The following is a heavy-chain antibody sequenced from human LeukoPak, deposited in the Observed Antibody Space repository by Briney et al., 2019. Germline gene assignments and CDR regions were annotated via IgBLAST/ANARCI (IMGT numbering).Heavy chain of an antibody. D-gene: IGHD3-16*02. CDR2: IIPIFGTA. Sequence: ASVKVSCKASGGTFSSYAISWVRQAPGQGLEWIGGIIPIFGTANYAQKFQGRVTMTSDMSTSTVYMELSSLRSEDTAVYYCATDILYDYVWGSYRDYWGQGTLVTVSS. J-gene: IGHJ4*02. CDR3: ATDILYDYVWGSYRDY. V-gene: IGHV1-69*05. CDR1: GGTFSSYA.